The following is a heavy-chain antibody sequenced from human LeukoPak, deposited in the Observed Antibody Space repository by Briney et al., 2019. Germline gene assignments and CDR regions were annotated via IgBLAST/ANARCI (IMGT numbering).Heavy chain of an antibody. CDR2: IWYDGSNK. CDR1: GFTFSSYG. CDR3: ARGGLRYFDWTDY. Sequence: PGGSLRLSCAASGFTFSSYGMRWVRQAPGKGLEWVAVIWYDGSNKYYADSVKGRFTISRDNSKNTLYLQMNSLRAEDTAVYYCARGGLRYFDWTDYWGQGTLVTVSS. J-gene: IGHJ4*02. D-gene: IGHD3-9*01. V-gene: IGHV3-33*01.